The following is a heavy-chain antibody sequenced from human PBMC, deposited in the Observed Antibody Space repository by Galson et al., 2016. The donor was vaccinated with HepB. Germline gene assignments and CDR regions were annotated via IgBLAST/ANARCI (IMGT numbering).Heavy chain of an antibody. J-gene: IGHJ4*02. Sequence: SLRLSCAGSESTFSNYAMNWVRQAPGKGLEWVLGISGSTANTYYAASVKGRFTISRDNAKNSLYLQMNSLRDEDTAVYYCASQWVAVDYWGRGTLVTVSS. CDR1: ESTFSNYA. CDR3: ASQWVAVDY. V-gene: IGHV3-23*01. CDR2: ISGSTANT. D-gene: IGHD2-15*01.